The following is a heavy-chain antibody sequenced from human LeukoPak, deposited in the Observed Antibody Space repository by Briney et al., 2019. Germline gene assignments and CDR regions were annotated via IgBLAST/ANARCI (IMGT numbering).Heavy chain of an antibody. CDR1: GYPISSGYY. V-gene: IGHV4-38-2*01. CDR3: ATRSSLGYYYYYMDV. CDR2: IYHSGST. J-gene: IGHJ6*03. D-gene: IGHD3-10*01. Sequence: PSETLSLTCAVSGYPISSGYYWGWIRQPPGKGLEWIGSIYHSGSTYYNPSLKSRVTISVDTSKNQFSQKLSSVTAADTAVYYCATRSSLGYYYYYMDVWGKGTTVTVSS.